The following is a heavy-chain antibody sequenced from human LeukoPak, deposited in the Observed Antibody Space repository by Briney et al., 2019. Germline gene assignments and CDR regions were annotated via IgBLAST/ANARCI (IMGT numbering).Heavy chain of an antibody. CDR2: FDPEDGET. J-gene: IGHJ4*02. D-gene: IGHD3-22*01. CDR3: MGSSGLGFDY. Sequence: ASVKVSCKVSGYTLTELSMHWVRQAPGKGLEWMGGFDPEDGETIYAQKFQGRVTMTEDTSTDTAYMELSSLRSEDTAVYCCMGSSGLGFDYWGQGTLVTVSS. V-gene: IGHV1-24*01. CDR1: GYTLTELS.